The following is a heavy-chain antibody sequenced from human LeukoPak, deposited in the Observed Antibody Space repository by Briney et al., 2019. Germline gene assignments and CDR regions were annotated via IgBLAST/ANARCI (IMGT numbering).Heavy chain of an antibody. V-gene: IGHV4-38-2*01. Sequence: SETLSLTCAVSGYSISSGYYWGWIRQPPGKGLEWIGSIYHSGSTYYNPSLKSRVTISVDTSKNQFSLKLSPVTAADTAVYYCARNYGDSLDYWGQGTLVTVSS. CDR1: GYSISSGYY. CDR3: ARNYGDSLDY. CDR2: IYHSGST. D-gene: IGHD4-17*01. J-gene: IGHJ4*02.